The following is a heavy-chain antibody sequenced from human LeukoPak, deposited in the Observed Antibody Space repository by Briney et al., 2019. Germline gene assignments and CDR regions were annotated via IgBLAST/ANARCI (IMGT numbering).Heavy chain of an antibody. CDR2: IGTSSTTI. D-gene: IGHD3-10*01. Sequence: GGSLRLSCAASGFTFSSYTMNWVRQPPGKGLEWGSNIGTSSTTIYYADSVKGRFTISRDNAKNSLYLQMNSLRADDTAVYYCAKDTADIITMVRGVINGYFDYWGQGTLVTVSS. V-gene: IGHV3-48*01. CDR1: GFTFSSYT. CDR3: AKDTADIITMVRGVINGYFDY. J-gene: IGHJ4*02.